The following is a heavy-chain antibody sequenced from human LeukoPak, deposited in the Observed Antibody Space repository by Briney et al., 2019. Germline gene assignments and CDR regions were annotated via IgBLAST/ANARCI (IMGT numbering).Heavy chain of an antibody. CDR3: AREFYGGNDDAFDI. J-gene: IGHJ3*02. V-gene: IGHV1-18*01. Sequence: ASVKVSCKASGYTFTSYGISWVRQAPGQGLEWMGWISAYSGNTNYAQKLQGRVTMTTDTSTSTAYMELRSLRSDDTAVYYCAREFYGGNDDAFDIWGQGTMVTVSS. CDR1: GYTFTSYG. D-gene: IGHD4-23*01. CDR2: ISAYSGNT.